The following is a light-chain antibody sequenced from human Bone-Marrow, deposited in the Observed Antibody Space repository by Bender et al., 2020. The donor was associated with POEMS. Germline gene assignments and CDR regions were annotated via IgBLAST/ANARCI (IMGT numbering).Light chain of an antibody. CDR3: NSYAGSDIVYV. V-gene: IGLV2-8*01. CDR1: SSDVGIYNY. Sequence: QSALTQPPSASGSPGQSVTISCTGTSSDVGIYNYVSWYQHHPGKAPKLIIYEVSKRPSGVPDRFSGSKSGNTASLTVSGLQADDEADYYCNSYAGSDIVYVFGTGTKVTVL. J-gene: IGLJ1*01. CDR2: EVS.